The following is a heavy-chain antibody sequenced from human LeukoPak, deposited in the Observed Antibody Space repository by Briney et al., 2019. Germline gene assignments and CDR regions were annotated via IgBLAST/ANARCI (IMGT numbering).Heavy chain of an antibody. J-gene: IGHJ4*02. CDR2: INHSGST. V-gene: IGHV4-34*01. D-gene: IGHD5-12*01. CDR1: GGSFSGYY. Sequence: SETLSLTCAVYGGSFSGYYWSWIRQPPGKGLEWIGEINHSGSTNYNPSLKSRVTISVDTSKNQFSLKLSSVTAADTAVYYCARGHSGYDYRIDYWGRGTLVTVSS. CDR3: ARGHSGYDYRIDY.